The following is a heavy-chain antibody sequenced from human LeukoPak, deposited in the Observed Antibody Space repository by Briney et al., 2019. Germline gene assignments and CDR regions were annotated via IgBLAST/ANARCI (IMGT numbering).Heavy chain of an antibody. J-gene: IGHJ4*02. Sequence: GGSLRLSCGASGFIFDTHDMHWVRQAPGKGLEWVAFIRSDGYHTYYADSVKGRFTITRDNSKNTLYLQMNSLRAEDTAVYYCAKEYGYTYGEFDYWGQGTLVTVSS. CDR1: GFIFDTHD. CDR2: IRSDGYHT. V-gene: IGHV3-30*02. CDR3: AKEYGYTYGEFDY. D-gene: IGHD5-18*01.